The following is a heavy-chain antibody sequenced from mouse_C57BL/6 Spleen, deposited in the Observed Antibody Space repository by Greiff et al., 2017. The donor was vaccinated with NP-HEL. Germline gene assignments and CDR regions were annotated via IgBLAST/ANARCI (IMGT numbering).Heavy chain of an antibody. V-gene: IGHV5-17*01. D-gene: IGHD1-1*01. Sequence: EVMLVESGGGLVKPGGSLKLSCAASGFTFSDYGMHWVRQAPEKGLEWVAYISSGSSTIYYADTVKGRFTISRDNAKNTLFLQMTSLRSEDTAMYYCARGTTVPYYYAMDYWGQGTSVTVSS. CDR1: GFTFSDYG. CDR2: ISSGSSTI. CDR3: ARGTTVPYYYAMDY. J-gene: IGHJ4*01.